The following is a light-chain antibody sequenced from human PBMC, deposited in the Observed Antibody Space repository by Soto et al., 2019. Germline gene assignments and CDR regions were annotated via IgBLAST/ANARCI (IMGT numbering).Light chain of an antibody. CDR1: QSISTY. CDR2: AAS. CDR3: HQTYANPWT. J-gene: IGKJ1*01. V-gene: IGKV1-39*01. Sequence: DIQMTQSPSSLSASVGDRVSITCRASQSISTYLNWYQQKPVMAPKGLIYAASRLQSGVPSRFSGSGSVTYFTLTISSLQPEDFATYYWHQTYANPWTFGHETKVEIK.